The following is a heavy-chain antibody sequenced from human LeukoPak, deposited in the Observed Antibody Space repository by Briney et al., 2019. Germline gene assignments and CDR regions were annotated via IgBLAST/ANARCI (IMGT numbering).Heavy chain of an antibody. CDR2: ISGRGDGT. J-gene: IGHJ4*02. Sequence: GGSLTHSCAASGFTFSNYAMTWVRQAPGKGLEWVSAISGRGDGTYYADFVKGRFTISRDNSKNTLYLQMNSLRAEDTAAYYCAKGTERYREVSSFDSWGEGVLVTASS. D-gene: IGHD3-10*01. V-gene: IGHV3-23*01. CDR1: GFTFSNYA. CDR3: AKGTERYREVSSFDS.